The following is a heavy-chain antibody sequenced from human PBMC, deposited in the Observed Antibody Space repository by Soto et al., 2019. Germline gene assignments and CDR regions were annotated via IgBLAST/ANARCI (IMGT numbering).Heavy chain of an antibody. CDR2: IIPIFGTA. CDR3: ARSYCTNGVYCMMNWFDP. Sequence: ASVKVSCKASGGTFSSYAISWVRQAPGQGLEWMGGIIPIFGTANYAQKFQGRVTITADESTSTAYMELSSLRSEDTAVYYCARSYCTNGVYCMMNWFDPWGQGTLVTVSS. CDR1: GGTFSSYA. V-gene: IGHV1-69*13. J-gene: IGHJ5*02. D-gene: IGHD2-8*01.